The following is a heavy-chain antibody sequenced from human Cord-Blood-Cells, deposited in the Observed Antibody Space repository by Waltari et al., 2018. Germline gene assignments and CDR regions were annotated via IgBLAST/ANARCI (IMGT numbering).Heavy chain of an antibody. CDR3: ARHAMSYSGSYYALDY. V-gene: IGHV5-51*01. CDR2: IYPGDSDT. J-gene: IGHJ4*02. CDR1: GYSFTSYW. Sequence: EVQLVQSGAEVKKPGESLKISCKGSGYSFTSYWIGWVRQMPGKDLEWMGIIYPGDSDTRYSPSFQGQVTISADKSISTAYLQWSSLKASDTAMYYCARHAMSYSGSYYALDYWGQGTLVTVSS. D-gene: IGHD1-26*01.